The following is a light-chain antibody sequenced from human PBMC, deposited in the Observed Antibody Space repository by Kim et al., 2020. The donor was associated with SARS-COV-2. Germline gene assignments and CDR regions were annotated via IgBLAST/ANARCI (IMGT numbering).Light chain of an antibody. Sequence: LGQIARNTCHGNSYRRYYAHRYQQKPGQAPIVGIYDQNNRPSGSSARFSGSSTGNTASLTITATQEGDEADYSCNFRDSNDNVVFGGGTQLTVL. CDR2: DQN. J-gene: IGLJ2*01. CDR1: SYRRYY. CDR3: NFRDSNDNVV. V-gene: IGLV3-19*01.